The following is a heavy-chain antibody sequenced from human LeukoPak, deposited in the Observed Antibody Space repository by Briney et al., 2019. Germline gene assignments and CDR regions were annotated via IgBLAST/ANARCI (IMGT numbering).Heavy chain of an antibody. CDR3: ARGVSGSSGRCYYYAIDV. CDR1: GFTFSSYG. Sequence: GGSLRLSCAASGFTFSSYGMHWVRQAPGRGLEWVTVIWNDGSNTYYEDSVKGRFTISRDNPKNTLYLQLNSLRAEDTAMYYCARGVSGSSGRCYYYAIDVWGQGTTVTVSS. J-gene: IGHJ6*02. V-gene: IGHV3-33*01. D-gene: IGHD3-10*01. CDR2: IWNDGSNT.